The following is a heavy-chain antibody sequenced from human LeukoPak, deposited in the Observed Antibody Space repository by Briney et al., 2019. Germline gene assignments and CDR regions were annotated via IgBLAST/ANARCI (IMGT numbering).Heavy chain of an antibody. V-gene: IGHV4-4*07. J-gene: IGHJ4*02. D-gene: IGHD6-13*01. CDR3: ARDYSSSWYRFFDY. CDR1: GGSISSYY. Sequence: KPSETLSLTCTVSGGSISSYYWSWIRQPAGKGLEWIGRTYTSGSTNYNPSLKSRVTMSVDTSKNQFSLKLSSVTAADTAVYYCARDYSSSWYRFFDYWGQGTLVTVSS. CDR2: TYTSGST.